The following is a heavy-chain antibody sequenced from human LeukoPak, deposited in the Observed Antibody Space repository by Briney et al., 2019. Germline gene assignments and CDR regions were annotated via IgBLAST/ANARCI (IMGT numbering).Heavy chain of an antibody. J-gene: IGHJ4*02. D-gene: IGHD3-22*01. CDR1: GGSISSYY. Sequence: SETLSLTCTVSGGSISSYYWSWIRQPAGKGLEWIGRIYTSGSTNYNPSLKGRVTMSVDTSKNQFSLKLSSVTAADTAVYYCAREPREYYYDSSGYYLTLANFDYWGQGTLVTVSS. CDR2: IYTSGST. CDR3: AREPREYYYDSSGYYLTLANFDY. V-gene: IGHV4-4*07.